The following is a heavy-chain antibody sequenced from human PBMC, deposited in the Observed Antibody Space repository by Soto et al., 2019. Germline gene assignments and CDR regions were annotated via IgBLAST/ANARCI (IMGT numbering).Heavy chain of an antibody. V-gene: IGHV3-48*02. CDR3: ARGDFLSSGWSAEYFQH. Sequence: GRSLRLSCEASGLTFNLYSMNWVRQAPGKGLEWVSYISSSGSTIHYAESVKGRLTISRDNARNSLYLQMNSLTDEDTAIYYCARGDFLSSGWSAEYFQHWGQGTLVTVSS. J-gene: IGHJ1*01. D-gene: IGHD6-19*01. CDR2: ISSSGSTI. CDR1: GLTFNLYS.